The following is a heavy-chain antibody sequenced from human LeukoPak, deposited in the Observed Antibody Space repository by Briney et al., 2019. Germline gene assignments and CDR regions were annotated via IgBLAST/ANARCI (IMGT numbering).Heavy chain of an antibody. V-gene: IGHV1-69*05. CDR1: GGTFTSYA. CDR3: ARLVIHGFAFDI. J-gene: IGHJ3*02. CDR2: IIPIFGTA. Sequence: SVKLSCTASGGTFTSYAISWVPQAPGQGLEWMGGIIPIFGTANYAQKFQGRVAITTDESTSTAYMELGSLRSEDTAVYYCARLVIHGFAFDIWGQGTMVTVSS. D-gene: IGHD4-23*01.